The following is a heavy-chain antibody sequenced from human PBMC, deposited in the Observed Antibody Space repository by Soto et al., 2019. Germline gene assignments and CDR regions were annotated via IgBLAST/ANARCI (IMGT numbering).Heavy chain of an antibody. CDR2: IFYSGNS. V-gene: IGHV4-31*03. D-gene: IGHD3-10*01. CDR1: GGSIRGGDYY. J-gene: IGHJ4*02. CDR3: ARLSSLYYNSDYGGYYFDY. Sequence: QVQLQESGPGLVKPSQTLSLTCTVSGGSIRGGDYYWSWIRQHPGKGLEGLGYIFYSGNSFYNPSLKSGVTISVDTSKNQFSLQLSSVTAADTAIYYCARLSSLYYNSDYGGYYFDYWGQGTLVSVSS.